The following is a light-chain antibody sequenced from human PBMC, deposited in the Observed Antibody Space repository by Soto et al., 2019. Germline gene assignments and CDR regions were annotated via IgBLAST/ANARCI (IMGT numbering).Light chain of an antibody. CDR3: CSYAGSYV. Sequence: QSALTQPRSVSGSPGQSVTISCTGTSSDVGAYNYVSWYQQHPGKAPKFLIFDVTKRPSGVPDRFSGSKSGNTASLTISGLQDEDEADYYCCSYAGSYVFGTGTKLTVL. J-gene: IGLJ1*01. CDR2: DVT. V-gene: IGLV2-11*01. CDR1: SSDVGAYNY.